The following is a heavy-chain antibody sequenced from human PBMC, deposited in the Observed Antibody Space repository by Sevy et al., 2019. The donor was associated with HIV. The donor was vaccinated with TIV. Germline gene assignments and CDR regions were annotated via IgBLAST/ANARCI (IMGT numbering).Heavy chain of an antibody. CDR3: ARDSTTRPRVLDY. V-gene: IGHV4-59*01. CDR2: IYFTGNT. D-gene: IGHD1-1*01. Sequence: SETLSLTCSVSGGSISSYFWTWVRQSPGKGLEWIGNIYFTGNTDYSPSLKSRLTLSLDTSKSHFSLTLKSVTAADTAIYFCARDSTTRPRVLDYWGQGTLVTVSS. CDR1: GGSISSYF. J-gene: IGHJ4*02.